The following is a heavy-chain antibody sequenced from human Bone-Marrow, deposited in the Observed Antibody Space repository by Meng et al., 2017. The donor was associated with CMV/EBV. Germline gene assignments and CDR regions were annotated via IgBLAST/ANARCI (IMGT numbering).Heavy chain of an antibody. V-gene: IGHV1-18*01. J-gene: IGHJ4*02. D-gene: IGHD7-27*01. CDR2: ISASNGNT. CDR3: ARLAAGANFLDS. CDR1: GYPFSRHA. Sequence: CKTSGYPFSRHAFRWVRPAPGQGLQWMGWISASNGNTHYSDKFKGRVTMSIDTSTSTAYMELRGLQSDDTAVYYCARLAAGANFLDSWGQGTLVTVSS.